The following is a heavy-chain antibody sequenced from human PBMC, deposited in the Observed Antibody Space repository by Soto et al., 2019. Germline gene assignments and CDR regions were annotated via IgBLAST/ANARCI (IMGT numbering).Heavy chain of an antibody. CDR2: IYPGDSDT. D-gene: IGHD3-10*01. CDR1: GYSFTSYW. J-gene: IGHJ4*02. CDR3: ARHITMVRGVISPFDY. Sequence: GESLKSSCKGRGYSFTSYWIGWVRQMPGKGLEWMGIIYPGDSDTRYSPSFQGQVTISADKSISTAYLQWSSLKASDTAMYYCARHITMVRGVISPFDYWGQGTLVTVSS. V-gene: IGHV5-51*01.